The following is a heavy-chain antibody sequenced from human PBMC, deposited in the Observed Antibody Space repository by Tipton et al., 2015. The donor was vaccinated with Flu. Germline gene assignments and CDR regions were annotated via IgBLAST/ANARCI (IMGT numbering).Heavy chain of an antibody. CDR2: IYYTGST. CDR3: ARVSRGGFGP. V-gene: IGHV4-59*01. D-gene: IGHD3-10*01. Sequence: TLSLTCTVSGESISDYYWSWIRQSPGKGLEYIGDIYYTGSTTYNPSLKSRVPISVDTSRSQLSLNLYSMTAADTAVYYCARVSRGGFGPWGQGARVTVSS. CDR1: GESISDYY. J-gene: IGHJ5*02.